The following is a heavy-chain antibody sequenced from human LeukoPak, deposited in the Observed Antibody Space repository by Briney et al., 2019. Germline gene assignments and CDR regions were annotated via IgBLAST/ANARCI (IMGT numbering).Heavy chain of an antibody. J-gene: IGHJ3*02. CDR1: GFTFSSYA. D-gene: IGHD1-26*01. Sequence: GGSLRLSCAASGFTFSSYAMNWVRQAPGKGLEWVSVISGSGDNTYYADSVKGRFTISRDNSENTLYLQMNSLRVEDTAVYYCAKLKWGASSKGAFDIWGQGAMVTVSS. CDR3: AKLKWGASSKGAFDI. CDR2: ISGSGDNT. V-gene: IGHV3-23*01.